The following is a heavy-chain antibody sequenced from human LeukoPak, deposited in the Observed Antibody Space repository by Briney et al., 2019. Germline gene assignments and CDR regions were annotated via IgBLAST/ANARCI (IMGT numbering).Heavy chain of an antibody. CDR2: MKSNNGHT. CDR3: ARGPPNWGMVGY. J-gene: IGHJ4*02. V-gene: IGHV1-8*01. D-gene: IGHD7-27*01. CDR1: GYTFTSFD. Sequence: ASVKVSCKASGYTFTSFDFNWVRQATGQGLEWMGWMKSNNGHTGYAQKFQGRVTMTRDTSISTAYMELSSLTFEDTAVYYCARGPPNWGMVGYWGQGTLVSVSS.